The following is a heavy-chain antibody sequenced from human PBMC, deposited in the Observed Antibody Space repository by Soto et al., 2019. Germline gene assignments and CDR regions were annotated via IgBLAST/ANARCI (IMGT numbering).Heavy chain of an antibody. CDR1: GDSVSSNSAA. J-gene: IGHJ1*01. CDR2: TYYRSKWYN. Sequence: SQTLSLTCAISGDSVSSNSAAWNWIRQSPSRGLEWLGRTYYRSKWYNDYAVSVKSRITINPDTSKNQFSLQLNSVTPEDTAVYYCAREELAGPWRYGYFQHWGQGTLVTVSS. CDR3: AREELAGPWRYGYFQH. D-gene: IGHD6-19*01. V-gene: IGHV6-1*01.